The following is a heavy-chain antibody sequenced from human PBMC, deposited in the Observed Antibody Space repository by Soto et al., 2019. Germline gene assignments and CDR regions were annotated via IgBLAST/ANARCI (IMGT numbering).Heavy chain of an antibody. Sequence: SETLSLTCAVSGDTISTGGYSWAWIRQPPGKALEWIGYIYYSGSTSYNPSLKSRVTISVDTSKNQFSLKLSSVTAADTAVYYCARGRLTGTIDNFDYWGQGTLVTVSS. CDR1: GDTISTGGYS. CDR3: ARGRLTGTIDNFDY. D-gene: IGHD1-7*01. J-gene: IGHJ4*02. V-gene: IGHV4-61*08. CDR2: IYYSGST.